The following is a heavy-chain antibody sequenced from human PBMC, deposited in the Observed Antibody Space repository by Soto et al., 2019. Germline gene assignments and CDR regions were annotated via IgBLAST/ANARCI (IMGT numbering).Heavy chain of an antibody. CDR1: GFTFSSYS. D-gene: IGHD6-6*01. V-gene: IGHV3-21*01. CDR3: ARDKAVPYSSSSCHDY. J-gene: IGHJ4*02. Sequence: PGGSLRLSCAASGFTFSSYSMNWVRQAPGKGLEWVSSISSSSSYIYYADSVKGRFTISRDNAKNSLYLQMNSLRAEDTAVYYCARDKAVPYSSSSCHDYWGQGTLVTVSS. CDR2: ISSSSSYI.